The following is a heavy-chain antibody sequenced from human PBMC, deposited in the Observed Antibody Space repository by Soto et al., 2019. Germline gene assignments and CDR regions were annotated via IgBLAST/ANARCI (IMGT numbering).Heavy chain of an antibody. V-gene: IGHV4-31*03. CDR2: IHYTGKT. Sequence: QVLLQESGPGLVKPSQTLSLTCTVSGGSISSGGHYWNWIRQHPGKGLEWIGYIHYTGKTYYNPSLKSRLIISVDTSKNQFSLRLSSVTAADTAVYYCAREAGGSVETDYVVYFYYMDVWGKGTTVTVSS. CDR3: AREAGGSVETDYVVYFYYMDV. D-gene: IGHD4-17*01. J-gene: IGHJ6*03. CDR1: GGSISSGGHY.